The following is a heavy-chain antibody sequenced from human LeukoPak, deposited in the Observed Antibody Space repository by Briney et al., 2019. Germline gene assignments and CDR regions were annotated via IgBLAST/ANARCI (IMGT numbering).Heavy chain of an antibody. Sequence: PSETLSLTCAVYGGSFSGYYWSWIRQPPGKGLEWIGYIYYSGSTNYNPSLKSRVTISVDTSKNQFSLKLSSVTAADTAVYYCARGKYYDILTGPPSNWFDPWGQGTLVTVSS. V-gene: IGHV4-59*08. CDR2: IYYSGST. D-gene: IGHD3-9*01. J-gene: IGHJ5*02. CDR1: GGSFSGYY. CDR3: ARGKYYDILTGPPSNWFDP.